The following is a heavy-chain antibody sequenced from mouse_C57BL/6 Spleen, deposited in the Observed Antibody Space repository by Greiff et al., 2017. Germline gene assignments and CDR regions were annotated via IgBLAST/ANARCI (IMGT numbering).Heavy chain of an antibody. Sequence: EVKLVESGPGLVKPSQSLTLTCSVTGYSITGGCYWNWIQKFAGNKIERMGYITYDDRNNDNRSLTNRISITSDTFKKQFARMWNAVTTEDKSTYYCARNGDYDGSRFDYWGQGTMLTVSA. CDR2: ITYDDRN. J-gene: IGHJ3*01. CDR3: ARNGDYDGSRFDY. V-gene: IGHV3-6*01. CDR1: GYSITGGCY. D-gene: IGHD1-1*01.